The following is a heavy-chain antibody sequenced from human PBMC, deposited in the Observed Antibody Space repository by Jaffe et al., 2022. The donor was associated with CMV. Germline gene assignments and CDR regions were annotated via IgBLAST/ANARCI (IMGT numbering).Heavy chain of an antibody. CDR3: AREGLGFFGYVNI. V-gene: IGHV4-4*07. J-gene: IGHJ4*02. D-gene: IGHD5-12*01. CDR2: IWTSGST. Sequence: QVQLQESGPGLVKPSETLSLTCTVSGGSVNSYYWSWIRQSAGKGLEWIGRIWTSGSTNYNPSLKSRVTMSIDTSKNQYYLNLTSVTAADTAVYYCAREGLGFFGYVNIWGQGIQVTVSS. CDR1: GGSVNSYY.